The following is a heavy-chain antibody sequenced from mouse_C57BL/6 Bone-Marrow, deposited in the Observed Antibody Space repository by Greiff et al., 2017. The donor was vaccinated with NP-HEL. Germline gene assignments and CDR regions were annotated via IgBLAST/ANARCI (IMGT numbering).Heavy chain of an antibody. CDR3: QGYFDV. CDR2: IDPETGGT. Sequence: QVQLQQSGAELVRPGASVTLSCKASGYTFTDYEMHWVKQTPVQGLEWIGAIDPETGGTAYNQKFKGKAILTADKSSRTAYMELRSLTSEDSAVYYSQGYFDVWGTGTTVTVSS. V-gene: IGHV1-15*01. J-gene: IGHJ1*03. CDR1: GYTFTDYE.